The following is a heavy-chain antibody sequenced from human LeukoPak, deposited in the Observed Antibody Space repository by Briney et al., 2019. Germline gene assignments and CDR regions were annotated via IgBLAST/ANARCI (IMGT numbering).Heavy chain of an antibody. V-gene: IGHV1-2*02. CDR1: GYTFTGYY. J-gene: IGHJ4*02. CDR3: ARDYSGSGRGRTEFDY. D-gene: IGHD3-10*01. Sequence: ASVKVSCKASGYTFTGYYLHWVRHAPGQGLEWMGWINPNSGGTNYAQKFQGRVTMTRDTSISTAYMELSRLTSDDTAVYYCARDYSGSGRGRTEFDYWGQGTLVTVSS. CDR2: INPNSGGT.